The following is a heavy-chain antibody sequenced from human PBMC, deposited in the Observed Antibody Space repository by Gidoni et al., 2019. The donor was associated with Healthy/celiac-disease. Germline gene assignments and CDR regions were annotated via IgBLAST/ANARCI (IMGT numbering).Heavy chain of an antibody. J-gene: IGHJ6*02. CDR1: GFTVSSNY. V-gene: IGHV3-66*02. Sequence: EVQLVASGGGLVQPGGSLRLSCAASGFTVSSNYMSWVRQAPGKGLEWVSVIYSGGSTYYADSVKGRFTISRDNSKNTLYLQMNSLRAEDTAVYYCARDSPGATTDYYYYGMDVWGQGTTVTVSS. D-gene: IGHD5-12*01. CDR3: ARDSPGATTDYYYYGMDV. CDR2: IYSGGST.